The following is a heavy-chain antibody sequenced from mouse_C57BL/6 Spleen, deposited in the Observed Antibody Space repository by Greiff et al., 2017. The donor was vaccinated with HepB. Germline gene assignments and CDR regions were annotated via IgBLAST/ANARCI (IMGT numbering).Heavy chain of an antibody. J-gene: IGHJ2*01. CDR3: ARDYYGSSYDY. D-gene: IGHD1-1*01. Sequence: VQLQQSGPGLVKPSQSLSLTCSVTGYSITSGYYWNWIRQFPGNQLEWMGYISYDGSNNYNPSLKNRISITRDTSKNQFFLKLNSVTTEETATYYGARDYYGSSYDYWGQGTTLTVSS. CDR1: GYSITSGYY. CDR2: ISYDGSN. V-gene: IGHV3-6*01.